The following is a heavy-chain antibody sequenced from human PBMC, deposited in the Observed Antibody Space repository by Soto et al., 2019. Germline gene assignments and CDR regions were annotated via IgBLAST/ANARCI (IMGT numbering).Heavy chain of an antibody. V-gene: IGHV4-28*01. Sequence: PSETLSLTCAVSGYSISSSNWLGWIRQPPGKGLEWIGYIYYSGSTNYNPSLKSRVTISVDTSKNQFSLKLSSVTAADTAVYYCASVTRTCISTSCYRYYYGMDVWVQGTTVTVSS. CDR2: IYYSGST. D-gene: IGHD2-2*02. J-gene: IGHJ6*02. CDR1: GYSISSSNW. CDR3: ASVTRTCISTSCYRYYYGMDV.